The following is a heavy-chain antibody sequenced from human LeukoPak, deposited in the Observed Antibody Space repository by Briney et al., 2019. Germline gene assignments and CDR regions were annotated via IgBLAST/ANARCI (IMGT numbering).Heavy chain of an antibody. CDR3: ARDPASRYCSGGSCYGGAFDI. Sequence: SETLSLTCAVSGGSISSSNWWSWVRQPPGKGLEWIGEIYHSGSTNYNPSLKSRVTISVDKSKNQFSLKLSSVTAADTAVYYCARDPASRYCSGGSCYGGAFDIWGQGTMVTVSS. CDR2: IYHSGST. V-gene: IGHV4-4*02. J-gene: IGHJ3*02. D-gene: IGHD2-15*01. CDR1: GGSISSSNW.